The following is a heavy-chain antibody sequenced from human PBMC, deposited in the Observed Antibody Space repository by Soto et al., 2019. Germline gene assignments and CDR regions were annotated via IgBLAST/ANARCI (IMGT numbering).Heavy chain of an antibody. CDR3: AKGSRSSGYFSYFVYDY. CDR1: GFTFSSYA. Sequence: GGSLRLSCAASGFTFSSYAMSWVRQAPGKGLEWVSAISGSGGSTYYADSVKGRFTISRDNSKNTLYLQMNSLRAEDTAVYYCAKGSRSSGYFSYFVYDYWGQGTLVTVSS. CDR2: ISGSGGST. D-gene: IGHD3-22*01. J-gene: IGHJ4*02. V-gene: IGHV3-23*01.